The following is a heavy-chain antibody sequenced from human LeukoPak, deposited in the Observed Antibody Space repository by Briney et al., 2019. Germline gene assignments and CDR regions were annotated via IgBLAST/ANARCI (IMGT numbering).Heavy chain of an antibody. CDR2: ISGSGDTT. CDR1: GFTFSKYA. J-gene: IGHJ4*02. CDR3: AKDRHLGSLGWYIFDD. Sequence: GGSLSLSCAASGFTFSKYAMSWVRQAPGKGPEWVSVISGSGDTTYYADSVKGRFTISRDNVKNILHLQMTGLRAEDTAVYYCAKDRHLGSLGWYIFDDWGQGTLVTVSS. D-gene: IGHD6-19*01. V-gene: IGHV3-23*01.